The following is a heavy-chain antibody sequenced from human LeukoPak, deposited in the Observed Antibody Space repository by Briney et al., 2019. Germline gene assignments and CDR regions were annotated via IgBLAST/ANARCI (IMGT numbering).Heavy chain of an antibody. CDR1: GFTFSSYE. Sequence: GGSLRLSCAASGFTFSSYEMNWVRQAPGKGLEWVSYISSSGSTIYYADSVKGRFTISRDNAKNTLYLQMNSLRAEDTAVYYCARDSSGWGRLGYWGQGTLVTVSS. J-gene: IGHJ4*02. V-gene: IGHV3-48*03. CDR2: ISSSGSTI. CDR3: ARDSSGWGRLGY. D-gene: IGHD6-19*01.